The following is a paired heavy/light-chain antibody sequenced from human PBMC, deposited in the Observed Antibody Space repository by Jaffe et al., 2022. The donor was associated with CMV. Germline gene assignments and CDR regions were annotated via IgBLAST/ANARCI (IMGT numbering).Heavy chain of an antibody. V-gene: IGHV1-46*01. CDR2: INPSGGAT. J-gene: IGHJ4*02. CDR1: GYIFTHYY. CDR3: VRSADDTHYLDS. D-gene: IGHD3-22*01. Sequence: QVQLVQSGAEVKRPGASVKISCKAFGYIFTHYYIQWVRQAPGQGLEWVGTINPSGGATSYAHKFQGRGTMPRDTSTSTVYLELGSLSSEDTAVYYCVRSADDTHYLDSWGQGTLVSVSS.
Light chain of an antibody. Sequence: EIVLTQSPGTLSLSPGEGATLSCRASQNVISNFLAWYQQKLGQAPRLLIHSTSTRASGVPDRFSGGGSGTDFKLIISRLEPEDFAVYYCHQYGTSPQTFGQGTKVEVK. CDR3: HQYGTSPQT. CDR1: QNVISNF. V-gene: IGKV3-20*01. CDR2: STS. J-gene: IGKJ1*01.